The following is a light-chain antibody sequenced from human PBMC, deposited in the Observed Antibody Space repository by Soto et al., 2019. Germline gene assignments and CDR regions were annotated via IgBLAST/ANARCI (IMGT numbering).Light chain of an antibody. CDR2: GAS. CDR1: QSVSSSY. Sequence: EIVLTQSPGTLSLSPGERATLSCRASQSVSSSYLAWYQQKPGQAPRLLIYGASSRATGIPDRFSGSGSGTDFTLTISRLEPEDFAVYHCQQYYSSPFTFGGGTKVEIK. CDR3: QQYYSSPFT. J-gene: IGKJ4*01. V-gene: IGKV3-20*01.